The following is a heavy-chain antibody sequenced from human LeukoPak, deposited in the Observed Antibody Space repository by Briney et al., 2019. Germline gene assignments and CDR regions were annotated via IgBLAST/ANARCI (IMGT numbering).Heavy chain of an antibody. V-gene: IGHV4-30-4*08. J-gene: IGHJ4*02. CDR1: GGSISSGDYY. CDR2: IYYSGST. Sequence: SETLSLTCTVSGGSISSGDYYWSWIRQPPGKGLEWIGYIYYSGSTYYNPSLKSRVTISVDTSKNQFPLKLSSVTAADTAVYYCARDRQALFDYWGQGTLVTVSS. CDR3: ARDRQALFDY.